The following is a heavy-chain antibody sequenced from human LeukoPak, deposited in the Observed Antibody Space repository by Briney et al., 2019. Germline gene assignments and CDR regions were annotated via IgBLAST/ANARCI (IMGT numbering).Heavy chain of an antibody. Sequence: PGGSLRLSCAVSGLTFSSYWMTWVRQAPGKGLELVDNINQDGSEKNYADSAKGRFTISRDNVKNSLYLQMSSLRVEDTAVYYCARVGCTSTSCLANWGLGTLGSVSS. CDR3: ARVGCTSTSCLAN. J-gene: IGHJ4*02. V-gene: IGHV3-7*01. CDR2: INQDGSEK. CDR1: GLTFSSYW. D-gene: IGHD2-2*01.